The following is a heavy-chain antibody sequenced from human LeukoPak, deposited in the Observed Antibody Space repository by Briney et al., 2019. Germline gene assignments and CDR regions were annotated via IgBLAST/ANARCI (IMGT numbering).Heavy chain of an antibody. D-gene: IGHD3-22*01. CDR2: ISHSGSP. CDR3: ARRAMIVVVITSDAFDI. CDR1: GGSISSGKW. J-gene: IGHJ3*02. V-gene: IGHV4-4*02. Sequence: SGTLSLTCGVSGGSISSGKWWSWVRQPPGKGREWSGEISHSGSPNYNTSLKRRLTISVDLPRNQFSLDLRSVTAADTAVYYSARRAMIVVVITSDAFDIWGQGTMVTVSS.